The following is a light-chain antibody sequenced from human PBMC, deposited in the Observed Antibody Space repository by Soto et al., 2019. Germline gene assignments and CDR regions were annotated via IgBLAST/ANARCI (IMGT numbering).Light chain of an antibody. J-gene: IGLJ2*01. Sequence: VLTQPPSASGTPGQRVTISCSGGSSNIKTNGVSWYQQVPGAAPKLLIYSNNQRPSGAPDRFTGSKSGTSASLAIAGLQSEDEATYHCATWDDSLNGLIFGGGTKLTVL. CDR1: SSNIKTNG. CDR2: SNN. CDR3: ATWDDSLNGLI. V-gene: IGLV1-44*01.